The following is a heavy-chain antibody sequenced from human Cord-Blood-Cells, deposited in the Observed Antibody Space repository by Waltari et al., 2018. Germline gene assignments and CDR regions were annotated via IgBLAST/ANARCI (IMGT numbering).Heavy chain of an antibody. V-gene: IGHV3-48*03. CDR3: ARFQLGFDY. J-gene: IGHJ4*02. Sequence: EVQLVESGGGLVQPGGSLRLSCAASGSTFSRYELNWVRQAPGKGLEWVSYISSSGSTIYYADSVKGRFTISRDNAKNSLYLQMNSLRAEDTAVYYCARFQLGFDYWGQGTLVTVSS. CDR1: GSTFSRYE. D-gene: IGHD1-1*01. CDR2: ISSSGSTI.